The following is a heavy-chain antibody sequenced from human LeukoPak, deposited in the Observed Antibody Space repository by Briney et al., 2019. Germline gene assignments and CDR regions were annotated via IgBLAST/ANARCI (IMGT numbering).Heavy chain of an antibody. V-gene: IGHV4-31*03. CDR2: IYYSGST. J-gene: IGHJ6*03. D-gene: IGHD6-13*01. CDR3: ARVMGAAGPLYYYYYCMDV. CDR1: GGSISSGGYY. Sequence: PSETLSLTCTVSGGSISSGGYYWSWIRQHPGKGLEWIGYIYYSGSTYYNPSLKSRVTISVDTSKNQFSLKLSSVTAADTAVYYCARVMGAAGPLYYYYYCMDVWGKGTTVTVSS.